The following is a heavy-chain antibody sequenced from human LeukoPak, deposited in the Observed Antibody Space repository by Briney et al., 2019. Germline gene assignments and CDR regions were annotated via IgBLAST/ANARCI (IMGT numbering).Heavy chain of an antibody. V-gene: IGHV4-4*07. J-gene: IGHJ2*01. CDR3: ARDRWTFGTSSIWYFDL. CDR2: IYSSGNA. Sequence: SETLSLTCTVSGGSISGEFLSWIRQPAGKGLEWVGHIYSSGNANYNPSLKSRVTISVDTSKNQFSLKLASVTAADAAVYYCARDRWTFGTSSIWYFDLWGRGTLITVSS. CDR1: GGSISGEF. D-gene: IGHD3-16*01.